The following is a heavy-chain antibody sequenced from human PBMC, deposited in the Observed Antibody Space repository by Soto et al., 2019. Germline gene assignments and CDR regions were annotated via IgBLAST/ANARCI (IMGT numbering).Heavy chain of an antibody. Sequence: PGGSLRLSCAASGFTFSSYSMNWVRQAPGKGLEWVSSISSSSSYIYYADSVKGRFTISRDNAKNSLYLQMNSLRAEDTAVYYCASYSSGWYSAFDIWGQGTMVT. D-gene: IGHD6-19*01. CDR2: ISSSSSYI. V-gene: IGHV3-21*01. J-gene: IGHJ3*02. CDR1: GFTFSSYS. CDR3: ASYSSGWYSAFDI.